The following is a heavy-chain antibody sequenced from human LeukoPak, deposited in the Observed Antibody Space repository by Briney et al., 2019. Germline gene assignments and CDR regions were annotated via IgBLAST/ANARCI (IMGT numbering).Heavy chain of an antibody. V-gene: IGHV4-39*07. D-gene: IGHD6-13*01. Sequence: SETLSLTCIVSRGSISSSSYYWGWIRQPPGKGLEWIGSIYYSGSTYYNPSLKSRVTISVDTSKNQFSLKLSSVTAADTAVYYCARAVESSSWYNPTHYYYYYMDVWGKGTTVTVSS. CDR3: ARAVESSSWYNPTHYYYYYMDV. J-gene: IGHJ6*03. CDR2: IYYSGST. CDR1: RGSISSSSYY.